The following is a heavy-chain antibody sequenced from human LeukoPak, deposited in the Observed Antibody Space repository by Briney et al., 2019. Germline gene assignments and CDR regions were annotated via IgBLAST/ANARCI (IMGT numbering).Heavy chain of an antibody. Sequence: GGSLRLFCAASGFTFSSYAMSWVRQAPGKGLEWVSAISGSGGSTYYADSVKGRFTISRDNSKNTLYLQMNSLRAEDTAVYYCAKDLRGGGAYFDYWGQGTLVTVSS. CDR3: AKDLRGGGAYFDY. D-gene: IGHD3-16*01. CDR1: GFTFSSYA. J-gene: IGHJ4*02. V-gene: IGHV3-23*01. CDR2: ISGSGGST.